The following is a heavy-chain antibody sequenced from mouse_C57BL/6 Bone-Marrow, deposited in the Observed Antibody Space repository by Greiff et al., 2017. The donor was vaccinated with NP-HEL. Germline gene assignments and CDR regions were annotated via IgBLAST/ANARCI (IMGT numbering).Heavy chain of an antibody. V-gene: IGHV1-4*01. CDR2: INPSSGYT. CDR3: ARRHPGYAMDY. J-gene: IGHJ4*01. Sequence: QVQLQQSGAELARPGASVKMSCKASGYTFTSYTMHWVKQRPGQGLEWIGYINPSSGYTKYNQKFKDKATLTADKSSSTAYMQLSSLTSEDSAVYYFARRHPGYAMDYWGQGTSVTVSS. D-gene: IGHD3-1*01. CDR1: GYTFTSYT.